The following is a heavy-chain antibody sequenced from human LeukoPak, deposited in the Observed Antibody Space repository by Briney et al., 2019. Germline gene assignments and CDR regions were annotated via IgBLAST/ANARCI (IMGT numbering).Heavy chain of an antibody. Sequence: GRSLRLSCAASGSTFSSYGMHWVRQAPGKGLEWVAVISYDGSNKYYADSVKGRFTISRDNSKNTLYLQMNSLRAEDTAVYYCAKDPPGSSGPGAFDIWGQGTMVTVSS. J-gene: IGHJ3*02. CDR1: GSTFSSYG. D-gene: IGHD6-19*01. CDR2: ISYDGSNK. CDR3: AKDPPGSSGPGAFDI. V-gene: IGHV3-30*18.